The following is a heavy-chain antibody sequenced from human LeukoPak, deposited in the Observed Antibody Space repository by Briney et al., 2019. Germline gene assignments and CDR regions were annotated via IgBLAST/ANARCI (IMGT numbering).Heavy chain of an antibody. J-gene: IGHJ6*02. CDR2: INHSGST. CDR1: GGSFSGYY. CDR3: ARGKVPTTPLFGMDV. Sequence: PSETLTLTCAVYGGSFSGYYWSWIRQPPGKGLEWIGEINHSGSTNYNPSLKSRVTISVDTSKNQFSLKLSSVTAADTAVYYCARGKVPTTPLFGMDVWGQGTTV. V-gene: IGHV4-34*01. D-gene: IGHD4/OR15-4a*01.